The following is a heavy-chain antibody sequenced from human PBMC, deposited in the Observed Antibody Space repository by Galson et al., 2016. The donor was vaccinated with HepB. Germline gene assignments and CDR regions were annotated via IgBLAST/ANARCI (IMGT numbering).Heavy chain of an antibody. CDR1: GGTFSSYG. Sequence: SVKVSCKASGGTFSSYGISWVRQAPGQGLEWVGGISPNFNTTNHAQQVQGRVTITADKSTNTAYMELNSLSFEDTAVYYCARHSNFRFLADAFDIWGQGTMVTVSS. V-gene: IGHV1-69*06. CDR2: ISPNFNTT. D-gene: IGHD3-3*01. J-gene: IGHJ3*02. CDR3: ARHSNFRFLADAFDI.